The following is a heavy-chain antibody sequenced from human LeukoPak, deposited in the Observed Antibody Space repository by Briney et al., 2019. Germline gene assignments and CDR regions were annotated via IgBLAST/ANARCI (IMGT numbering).Heavy chain of an antibody. CDR3: ASLDTALIQTGGY. D-gene: IGHD5-18*01. J-gene: IGHJ4*02. V-gene: IGHV3-7*01. CDR1: GLPFSPIW. Sequence: GGSLRLSCVASGLPFSPIWMSWVRQAPGKGLEWVAMIKQTASETHYVDSVRGRFFISRDSAKSSLYLQMNSLKADDTAFYYCASLDTALIQTGGYWGRGTLVTVSS. CDR2: IKQTASET.